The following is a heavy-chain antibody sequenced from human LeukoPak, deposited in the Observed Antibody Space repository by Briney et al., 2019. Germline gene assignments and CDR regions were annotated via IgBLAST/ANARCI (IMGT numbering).Heavy chain of an antibody. D-gene: IGHD3-10*01. J-gene: IGHJ4*02. CDR3: ARLMVRGVIRAYYFDY. V-gene: IGHV4-30-4*01. CDR2: IYYSGST. Sequence: SESLSLTCTVSGGSINSGDYYWSWIRQPPGKGLEWIGYIYYSGSTYYNPSLKSRVTISVDTSKNQFSLKLSSVTAADTAVYYCARLMVRGVIRAYYFDYWGQGTLVTVSS. CDR1: GGSINSGDYY.